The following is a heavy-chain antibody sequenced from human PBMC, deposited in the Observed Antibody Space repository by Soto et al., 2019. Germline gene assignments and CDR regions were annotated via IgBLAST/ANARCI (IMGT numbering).Heavy chain of an antibody. CDR3: AKNSAWFGDYYYYYMDV. CDR2: ISGSGGST. V-gene: IGHV3-23*01. D-gene: IGHD3-10*01. CDR1: GFTFSSYA. J-gene: IGHJ6*03. Sequence: HPGGSLRLSCAASGFTFSSYAMSWVRQAPGKGLEWVSAISGSGGSTYYADSVKGRFTISRDNSKNTLYLQMNSLRAEDTAVYYCAKNSAWFGDYYYYYMDVWGKGTTVTVSS.